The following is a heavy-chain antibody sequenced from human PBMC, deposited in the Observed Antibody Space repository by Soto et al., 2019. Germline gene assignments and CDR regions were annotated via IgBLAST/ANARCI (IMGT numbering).Heavy chain of an antibody. CDR3: ARNMVRGVMAYYGMDV. J-gene: IGHJ6*02. CDR2: IIPIFGTA. Sequence: SVKVSFKASGGTFSSYAISWVRQAPGQGLEWMGGIIPIFGTANYAQKFQGRVTITADKSTSTAYMELSSLRSEDTAVYYCARNMVRGVMAYYGMDVWGQGTTVTVSS. V-gene: IGHV1-69*06. CDR1: GGTFSSYA. D-gene: IGHD3-10*01.